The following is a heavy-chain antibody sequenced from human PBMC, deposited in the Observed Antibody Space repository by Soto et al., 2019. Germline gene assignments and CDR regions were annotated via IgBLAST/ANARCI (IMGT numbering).Heavy chain of an antibody. Sequence: GGSLRLSCAASGLTASSNYMNWVRQAPGKGLEWVSLIYTGGGTYYADSVKGRFTVSRDNSKNTLYLQMNSLRAEDTAVYYCARMGQWRVPGDYYYGMDVWGQGTSVTVSS. V-gene: IGHV3-53*01. J-gene: IGHJ6*02. D-gene: IGHD6-19*01. CDR2: IYTGGGT. CDR3: ARMGQWRVPGDYYYGMDV. CDR1: GLTASSNY.